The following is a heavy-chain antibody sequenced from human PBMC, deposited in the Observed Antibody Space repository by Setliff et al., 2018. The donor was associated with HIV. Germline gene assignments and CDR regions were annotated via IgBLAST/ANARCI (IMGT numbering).Heavy chain of an antibody. J-gene: IGHJ6*02. CDR2: INPSGGST. CDR3: AREVYSRAGGYYYGMDV. Sequence: GASVKVSCKASGYTFTSYYMHWVRQAPGQGLEWMGIINPSGGSTSYAQKFQGRVTMTTDTSTSTAYMELRSLRSEDTAVYYCAREVYSRAGGYYYGMDVWGQGTTVTVSS. V-gene: IGHV1-46*01. CDR1: GYTFTSYY. D-gene: IGHD6-13*01.